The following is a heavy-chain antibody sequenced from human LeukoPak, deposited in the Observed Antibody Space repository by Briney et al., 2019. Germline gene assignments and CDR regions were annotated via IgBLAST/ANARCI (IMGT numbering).Heavy chain of an antibody. V-gene: IGHV3-7*01. CDR3: ASGFLDDFWSGHF. CDR1: GFTFSTYW. J-gene: IGHJ4*02. D-gene: IGHD3-3*01. Sequence: GGSLRLSCAASGFTFSTYWMSWVRQAPGKGLEWVANIRQDGSEKYYVDSVKGRFTISRDNAKKSLYLQMNSLRAEDTAVYYCASGFLDDFWSGHFWGQGTLVTVSS. CDR2: IRQDGSEK.